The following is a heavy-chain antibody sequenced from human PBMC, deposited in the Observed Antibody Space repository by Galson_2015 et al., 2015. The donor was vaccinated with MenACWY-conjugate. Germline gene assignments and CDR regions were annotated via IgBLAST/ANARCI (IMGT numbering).Heavy chain of an antibody. CDR1: GGSITSYY. D-gene: IGHD1-26*01. CDR3: ARWEASLNAFDI. J-gene: IGHJ3*02. Sequence: SLSLTGTVSGGSITSYYWNWIRQPPGKGLEWIGYVHHTGSTSYKPSLRSRVTMSVDTSNSHFSLKLSSVTAADTAVYDCARWEASLNAFDIWGRGTMVTVSS. CDR2: VHHTGST. V-gene: IGHV4-59*01.